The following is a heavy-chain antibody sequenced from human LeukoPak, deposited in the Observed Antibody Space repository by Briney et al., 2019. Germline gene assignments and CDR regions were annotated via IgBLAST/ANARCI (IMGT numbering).Heavy chain of an antibody. V-gene: IGHV4-39*07. J-gene: IGHJ3*02. CDR1: GGTISSSSYY. Sequence: SETLSLTCTVSGGTISSSSYYWVWIPHPPGKGLEGFGSIYYSGSTYYNPSLKSRVTISVDTSKNQFSLKLSSVTAADTAVYYCASYYYGSGSYGPPRINAFDIWGQGTMVTVSS. D-gene: IGHD3-10*01. CDR2: IYYSGST. CDR3: ASYYYGSGSYGPPRINAFDI.